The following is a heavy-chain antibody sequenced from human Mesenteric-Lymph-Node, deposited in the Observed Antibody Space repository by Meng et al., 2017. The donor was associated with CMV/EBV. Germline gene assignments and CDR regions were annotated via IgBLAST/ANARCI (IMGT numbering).Heavy chain of an antibody. CDR1: GFTFSSYA. D-gene: IGHD1-14*01. Sequence: GESLKISCAASGFTFSSYAMSWVRQAPGKGLEWVSAISGSGGSTYYADSVKGRFTISRDNSKNTLYLQMNSLRAEDTAMYYCTRDSPPGDYWGQGTLVTVSS. V-gene: IGHV3-23*01. CDR2: ISGSGGST. J-gene: IGHJ4*02. CDR3: TRDSPPGDY.